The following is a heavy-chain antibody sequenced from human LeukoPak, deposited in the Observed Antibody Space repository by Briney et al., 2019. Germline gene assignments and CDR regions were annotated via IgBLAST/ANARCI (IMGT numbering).Heavy chain of an antibody. Sequence: PGGSLRLSCAASGFPFSSYAVTWVRQAPGKGLEWVSAIGATGGDLYYADSVKGRFTISRDNSKNTLYLQIHSLRAEDTAIYYCAKYLAAGKFYFDYWGQGTLVTVSS. CDR1: GFPFSSYA. J-gene: IGHJ4*02. D-gene: IGHD6-13*01. CDR3: AKYLAAGKFYFDY. V-gene: IGHV3-23*01. CDR2: IGATGGDL.